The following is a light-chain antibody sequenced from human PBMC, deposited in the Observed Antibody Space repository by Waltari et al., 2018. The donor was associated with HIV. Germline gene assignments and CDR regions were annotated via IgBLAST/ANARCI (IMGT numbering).Light chain of an antibody. Sequence: TISCSGSSSNIENDNVYWYQQLPGMTPKLLIYKNFLRPSGVPDRFAASKSGTSASLTISGLRSADEADYYCVGWDSSLSAYVFGAGTKVAVL. CDR2: KNF. J-gene: IGLJ1*01. CDR1: SSNIENDN. CDR3: VGWDSSLSAYV. V-gene: IGLV1-47*01.